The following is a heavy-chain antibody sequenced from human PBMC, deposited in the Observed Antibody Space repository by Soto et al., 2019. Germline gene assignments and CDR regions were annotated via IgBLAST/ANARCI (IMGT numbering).Heavy chain of an antibody. CDR2: IYPGDSDT. Sequence: GESLKISCKASGYSFTSYWIGWVRQMPGKGLEWMGIIYPGDSDTKYSPSFQGQVTISADKSINTAYLQWSSLKASDTGMYYCARQMEKRYFDWSLSPHDGFGSWGQGTMVTGSS. V-gene: IGHV5-51*01. J-gene: IGHJ3*02. CDR3: ARQMEKRYFDWSLSPHDGFGS. CDR1: GYSFTSYW. D-gene: IGHD3-9*01.